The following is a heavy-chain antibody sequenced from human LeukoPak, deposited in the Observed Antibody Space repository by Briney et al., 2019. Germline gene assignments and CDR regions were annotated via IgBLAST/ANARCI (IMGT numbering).Heavy chain of an antibody. CDR3: VRCGSYCLDY. CDR1: GGSISNGNW. D-gene: IGHD1-26*01. Sequence: PSGTRSLTCDVSGGSISNGNWWSWVRQPPGKGLEWIGEIYHTGRTNYNPSLKSRVSISVDKSKNQLSLNLNSVTAADTAVYYCVRCGSYCLDYWGQGTLVTVSS. J-gene: IGHJ4*02. CDR2: IYHTGRT. V-gene: IGHV4-4*02.